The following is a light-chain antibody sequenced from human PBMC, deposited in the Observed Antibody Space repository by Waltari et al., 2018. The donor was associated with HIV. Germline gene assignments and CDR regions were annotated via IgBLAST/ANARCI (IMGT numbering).Light chain of an antibody. J-gene: IGKJ1*01. Sequence: EIVLTQSPGTLSLSPGERATLSCRASQSVSSSYLAWYQQKPGQAPRLLIYGASSRATGIPDRFSGSRSGTDFTRTISRLEPEDFAVYYCHQYGSSPRTFGQGTKVEIK. CDR3: HQYGSSPRT. CDR2: GAS. V-gene: IGKV3-20*01. CDR1: QSVSSSY.